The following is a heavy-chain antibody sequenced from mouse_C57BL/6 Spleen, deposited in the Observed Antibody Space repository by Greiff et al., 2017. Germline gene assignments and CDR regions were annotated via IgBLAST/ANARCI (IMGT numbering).Heavy chain of an antibody. V-gene: IGHV2-5*01. CDR1: GFSLTSYG. J-gene: IGHJ4*01. Sequence: QVQLQQSGPGLVQPSQSLSITCTVSGFSLTSYGVHWVRQSPGKGLEWLGVIWRGGSTDYNAAFMYRLSITKDNSKSQVFFKMNSLQADDTAIYYGATSYGYDGAMDYWGKGTSVTVSS. CDR3: ATSYGYDGAMDY. D-gene: IGHD2-9*01. CDR2: IWRGGST.